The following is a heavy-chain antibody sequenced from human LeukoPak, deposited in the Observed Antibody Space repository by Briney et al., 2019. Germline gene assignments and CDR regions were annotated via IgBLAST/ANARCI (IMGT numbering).Heavy chain of an antibody. J-gene: IGHJ4*02. CDR3: ARELGSYSSSSQGDY. Sequence: GGSLRLSCSASGFTFSSYSMNWVRQAPGKGLEWVSYISSSSSTIYYADSVKGRFTISRDNAKNSLYLQMNSLRAEDTAVYYCARELGSYSSSSQGDYWGQGTLVTVSS. D-gene: IGHD6-6*01. CDR1: GFTFSSYS. V-gene: IGHV3-48*04. CDR2: ISSSSSTI.